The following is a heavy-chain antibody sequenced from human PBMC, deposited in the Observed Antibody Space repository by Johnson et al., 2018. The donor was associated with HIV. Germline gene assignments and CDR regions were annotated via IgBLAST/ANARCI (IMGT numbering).Heavy chain of an antibody. CDR1: GFMFDDYG. J-gene: IGHJ3*02. CDR2: INWTGDST. V-gene: IGHV3-20*04. CDR3: ARFMGSTWSDASDI. Sequence: VQLVESGGGVERPGGSLRLSCVGSGFMFDDYGMSWVRQVPGKGMEWVSGINWTGDSTGYADSVRGRFTISRDNAKNSLYLQMNFLRPEETAVYYCARFMGSTWSDASDIWGQGTMVIVSS. D-gene: IGHD1-26*01.